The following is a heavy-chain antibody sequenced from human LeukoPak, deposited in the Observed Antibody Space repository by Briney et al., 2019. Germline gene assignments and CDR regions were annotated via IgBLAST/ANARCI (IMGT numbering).Heavy chain of an antibody. CDR2: IYSGGST. Sequence: PGGSLRLSCAASGFTVSSNYMSWVRQAPGKGLEWVSVIYSGGSTYYADSVKGRFTISRDNSKNTLYLQMNSLRAEDTAVYYCARVRVAVAGPQYYYYGMDVWGQGTTVTVSS. D-gene: IGHD6-19*01. V-gene: IGHV3-66*01. J-gene: IGHJ6*02. CDR3: ARVRVAVAGPQYYYYGMDV. CDR1: GFTVSSNY.